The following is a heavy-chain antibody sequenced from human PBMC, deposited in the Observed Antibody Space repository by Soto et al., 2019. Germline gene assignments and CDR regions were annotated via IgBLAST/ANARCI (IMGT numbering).Heavy chain of an antibody. V-gene: IGHV4-34*01. D-gene: IGHD2-21*01. CDR1: GGSFNGYY. Sequence: QVQLQQWGAGLLKPSETLSLNCAVYGGSFNGYYWNWIRQPPGKGREWIGEINLGGITNYRPSLSSRVLISLDKSKIRFSRRLTSVTAADTATYYCARRGYWGMAQPFDYWGQGTLVTVSS. J-gene: IGHJ4*02. CDR2: INLGGIT. CDR3: ARRGYWGMAQPFDY.